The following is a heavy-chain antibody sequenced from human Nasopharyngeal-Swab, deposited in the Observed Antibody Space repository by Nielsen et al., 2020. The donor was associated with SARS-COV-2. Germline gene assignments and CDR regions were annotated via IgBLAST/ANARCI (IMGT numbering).Heavy chain of an antibody. CDR1: GFTFGDYA. Sequence: GESLKISCTTSGFTFGDYAMSWFRQAPGKGLEWVGFIRSKTYGGAPEYAASVKGRFTISRDGAESIAYLQMNSLETEDTGVYYCATDFPSQYFYYYMDVWGKGTTVTVSS. CDR3: ATDFPSQYFYYYMDV. J-gene: IGHJ6*03. V-gene: IGHV3-49*01. CDR2: IRSKTYGGAP.